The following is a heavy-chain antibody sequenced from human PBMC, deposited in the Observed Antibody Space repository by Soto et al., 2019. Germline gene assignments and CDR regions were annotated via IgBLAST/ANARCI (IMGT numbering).Heavy chain of an antibody. V-gene: IGHV4-31*03. CDR3: ATVPTYYQDSIGYEPFHP. CDR2: IHYSGGATYSP. Sequence: QVQLQESGPGLVEPSQTLSLICTVSGASIITDGYYWTWNRQHPGKGLEWLGYIHYSGGATYSPSYNPSLQSRIDISVDISKSLFTLKLTSVTAADTAVYYCATVPTYYQDSIGYEPFHPRGQGTLGTVSS. CDR1: GASIITDGYY. J-gene: IGHJ5*02. D-gene: IGHD3-22*01.